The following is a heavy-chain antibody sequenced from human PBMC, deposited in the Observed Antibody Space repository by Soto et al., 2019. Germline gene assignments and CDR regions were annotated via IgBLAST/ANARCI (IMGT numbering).Heavy chain of an antibody. D-gene: IGHD1-1*01. Sequence: SETLSLTCTVSGDSISSADYYWSWIRQTPGKGLEWIGHIFYSGTTYYNPPLKSRLTISVDTSKNHFSLRLTSVTAADTAVYYCARDLWVEPELYYYGMDVWGQGTTVTVSS. CDR1: GDSISSADYY. V-gene: IGHV4-30-4*01. J-gene: IGHJ6*02. CDR3: ARDLWVEPELYYYGMDV. CDR2: IFYSGTT.